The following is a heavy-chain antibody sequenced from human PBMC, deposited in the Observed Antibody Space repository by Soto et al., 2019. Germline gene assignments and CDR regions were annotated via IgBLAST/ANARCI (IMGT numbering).Heavy chain of an antibody. J-gene: IGHJ4*02. Sequence: QVQLQESGPGLVKPSETLSLTCTVSGGSISSYYWSWIRQPPGKGLEWIGYIYYSGSTNYNPSLKSRVTISVDTSKNQFSLKLSSVTAADTAMYYCATNYGDYVGVDYWGQGTLVTVSS. CDR3: ATNYGDYVGVDY. CDR1: GGSISSYY. V-gene: IGHV4-59*01. CDR2: IYYSGST. D-gene: IGHD4-17*01.